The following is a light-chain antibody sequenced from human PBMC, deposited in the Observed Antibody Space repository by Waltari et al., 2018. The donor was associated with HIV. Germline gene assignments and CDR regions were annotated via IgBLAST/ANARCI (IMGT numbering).Light chain of an antibody. J-gene: IGKJ4*01. CDR1: RDISGW. Sequence: DIQMTQSPSSVSASIGDTVTITCRASRDISGWLAWYQQKAGRAPELLFYAASSLHRAHPSRFSASGSGTQFTLTIAGLQPEDFATYYCQQTNNFPLTFGGGTKV. CDR2: AAS. CDR3: QQTNNFPLT. V-gene: IGKV1-12*01.